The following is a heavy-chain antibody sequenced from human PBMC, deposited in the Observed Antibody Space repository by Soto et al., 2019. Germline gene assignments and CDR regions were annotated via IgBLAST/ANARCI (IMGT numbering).Heavy chain of an antibody. CDR3: ARISLTYYYASGGGLDV. V-gene: IGHV2-26*01. J-gene: IGHJ6*02. D-gene: IGHD3-10*01. CDR1: GFSVSDNRMG. CDR2: IFSNDEK. Sequence: QVTLKESGPVLVKPTETLTLTCTVSGFSVSDNRMGVSWIRQPPGKALEWLARIFSNDEKLYSTSLKSRLTISQDSSKNQVVLSMTNMDPVDTATYYCARISLTYYYASGGGLDVWGQGTTVTVSS.